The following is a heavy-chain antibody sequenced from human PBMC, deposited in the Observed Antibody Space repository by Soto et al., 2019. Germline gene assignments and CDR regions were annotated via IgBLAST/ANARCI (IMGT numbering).Heavy chain of an antibody. D-gene: IGHD3-10*01. CDR3: ARDMYPMVRGAANWFDP. J-gene: IGHJ5*02. V-gene: IGHV1-3*01. Sequence: ASVKVSCKASGYTFTSYAMHWVRQAPGQRLEWMGIINASGGSTKYSQKFQGRVTMTRDTSTSTVYMELSSLRSEDTAVYYCARDMYPMVRGAANWFDPWGQGTLVTVSS. CDR1: GYTFTSYA. CDR2: INASGGST.